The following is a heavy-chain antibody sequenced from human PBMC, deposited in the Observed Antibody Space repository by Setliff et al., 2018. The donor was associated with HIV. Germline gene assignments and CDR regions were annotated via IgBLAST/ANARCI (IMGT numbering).Heavy chain of an antibody. CDR3: ARRRSGPQGWLLSNWFDA. J-gene: IGHJ5*02. D-gene: IGHD3-3*01. CDR1: GGSFSGYY. V-gene: IGHV4-34*12. Sequence: KTSETLSLTCAVYGGSFSGYYWSWIRQPPGKGLEWIGHIFSSGSTYYNPSLKSRVAISVDTSKNQFSLQLNSVTAADTAVYYCARRRSGPQGWLLSNWFDAWGQGTLVTVSS. CDR2: IFSSGST.